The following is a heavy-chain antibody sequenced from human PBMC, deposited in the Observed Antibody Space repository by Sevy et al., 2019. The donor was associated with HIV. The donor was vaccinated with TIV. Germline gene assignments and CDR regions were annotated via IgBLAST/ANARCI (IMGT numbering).Heavy chain of an antibody. CDR2: INPNTGDT. D-gene: IGHD2-21*01. CDR3: ERLLIPLGRDN. J-gene: IGHJ4*02. Sequence: ASVKVSCKDSGYTFTSYYMHWVRQAPGQGLEWMGWINPNTGDTNYAQKFQGRVTMTRDTSIATAYMELTRLRSDDTAVYYCERLLIPLGRDNWGQGTLVTVSS. CDR1: GYTFTSYY. V-gene: IGHV1-2*02.